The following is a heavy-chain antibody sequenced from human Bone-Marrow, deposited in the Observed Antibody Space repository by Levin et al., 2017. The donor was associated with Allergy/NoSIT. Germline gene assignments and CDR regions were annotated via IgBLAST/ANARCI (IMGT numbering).Heavy chain of an antibody. CDR2: IFHSGAT. D-gene: IGHD1-1*01. Sequence: PSETLSLTCAVSGASISGSEWWHWVRQSPGTGLEWIGEIFHSGATTYNPSLKSRVTISVDKSKNQVSMRLESVNAADAAVYYCAGDHDLDKYFNYWGQGILVTVSS. CDR3: AGDHDLDKYFNY. CDR1: GASISGSEW. J-gene: IGHJ4*02. V-gene: IGHV4-4*02.